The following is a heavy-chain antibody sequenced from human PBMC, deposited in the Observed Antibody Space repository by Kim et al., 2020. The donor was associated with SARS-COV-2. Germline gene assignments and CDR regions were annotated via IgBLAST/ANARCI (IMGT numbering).Heavy chain of an antibody. CDR2: INFDGSSI. CDR3: ARRKDTVGGNTFYY. D-gene: IGHD4-4*01. Sequence: GGSLRLSCAASGFSVSRHWMNWVRQAPGKGLEWVSRINFDGSSISYAHSVKGRFTISRDNAKNTLSLEMNSLRPEDTAVYYCARRKDTVGGNTFYYLGQG. J-gene: IGHJ4*02. V-gene: IGHV3-74*01. CDR1: GFSVSRHW.